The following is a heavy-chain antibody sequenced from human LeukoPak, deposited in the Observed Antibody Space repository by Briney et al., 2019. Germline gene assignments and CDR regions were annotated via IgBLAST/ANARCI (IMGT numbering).Heavy chain of an antibody. D-gene: IGHD4-17*01. CDR2: IYYSGST. Sequence: SETLSLTCTVSGGSISSYYWSWIRQPPGKGLEWIGYIYYSGSTSYNPSLKSRVTISVDTSKKQFSLKLSSVTAADTAFYYCARPATDYGDYDLWGQGTLVTVSS. V-gene: IGHV4-59*01. J-gene: IGHJ5*02. CDR3: ARPATDYGDYDL. CDR1: GGSISSYY.